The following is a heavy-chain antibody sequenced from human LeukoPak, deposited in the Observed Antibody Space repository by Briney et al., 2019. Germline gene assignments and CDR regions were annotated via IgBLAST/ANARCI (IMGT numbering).Heavy chain of an antibody. J-gene: IGHJ4*02. CDR1: GFTFSSYS. Sequence: PGGSLRLSCAASGFTFSSYSMNWVRQAPGKGLEWVSSISSSSSYIYYADSVKGRFTISRDNAKNSLYLQMNSLRAEDTAVYHCAKGMDILTGYPTLNFDYWGQGTLVTVSS. D-gene: IGHD3-9*01. CDR3: AKGMDILTGYPTLNFDY. V-gene: IGHV3-21*04. CDR2: ISSSSSYI.